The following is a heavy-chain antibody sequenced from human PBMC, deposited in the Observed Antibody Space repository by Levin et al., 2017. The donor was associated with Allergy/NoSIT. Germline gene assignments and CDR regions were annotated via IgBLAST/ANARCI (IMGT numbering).Heavy chain of an antibody. D-gene: IGHD1-1*01. CDR2: IYPGDSDT. V-gene: IGHV5-51*01. CDR3: ARHLGTTATRRGLTHFDY. CDR1: GDRFSTYW. J-gene: IGHJ4*02. Sequence: ASVKVSCKGSGDRFSTYWIGWVRQMPGKGLEWMGSIYPGDSDTRYSPSFQGQVTLSADKSISTAYLQWSSLKASDTATYYCARHLGTTATRRGLTHFDYWGQGTLVTVSS.